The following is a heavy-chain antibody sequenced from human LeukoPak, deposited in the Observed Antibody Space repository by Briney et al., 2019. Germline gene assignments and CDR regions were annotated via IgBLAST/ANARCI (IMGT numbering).Heavy chain of an antibody. CDR3: ARETYYYDSSGFDY. J-gene: IGHJ4*02. CDR2: ISSSSSTI. Sequence: GGSLRLSCAASGFTFSSYSMNWVRQAPGKGLEWVSYISSSSSTIYYADSVKGRFTISRDNAKNSLYLQMNSLRAEDTAVYYCARETYYYDSSGFDYGAREPLVTV. CDR1: GFTFSSYS. V-gene: IGHV3-48*01. D-gene: IGHD3-22*01.